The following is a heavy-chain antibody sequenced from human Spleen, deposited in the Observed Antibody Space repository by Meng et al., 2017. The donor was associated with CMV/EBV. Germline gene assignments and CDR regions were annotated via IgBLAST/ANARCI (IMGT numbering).Heavy chain of an antibody. CDR3: ARLFSSSSFDS. Sequence: GESLKISCAASGFTFDDYAMHWVRQAPGKGLEWVSLISWDGGSTYYADSVKGRFTISRDNSKNSLYLQVNSLRAEDTAVYYCARLFSSSSFDSWGQGTLVTVSS. J-gene: IGHJ4*02. CDR1: GFTFDDYA. D-gene: IGHD6-6*01. V-gene: IGHV3-43D*03. CDR2: ISWDGGST.